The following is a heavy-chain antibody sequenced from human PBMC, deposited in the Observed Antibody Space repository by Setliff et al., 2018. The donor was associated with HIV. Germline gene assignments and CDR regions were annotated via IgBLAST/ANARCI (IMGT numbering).Heavy chain of an antibody. J-gene: IGHJ2*01. Sequence: ASVKVSCKASGYTFTNHLLYWVRQAPGQRLEWMGWINADNGNTRYSQKFQGRVTITRDTSASTAYMELISLTSQDPAVYYCARERATGKPPLLNWYFDLWGRGTLVTVSS. CDR1: GYTFTNHL. D-gene: IGHD1-1*01. CDR3: ARERATGKPPLLNWYFDL. V-gene: IGHV1-3*01. CDR2: INADNGNT.